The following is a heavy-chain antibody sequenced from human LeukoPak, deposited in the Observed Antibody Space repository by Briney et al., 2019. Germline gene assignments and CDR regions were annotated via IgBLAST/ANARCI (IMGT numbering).Heavy chain of an antibody. J-gene: IGHJ4*02. Sequence: GGSLRLSCAASGFTFRTYYMNWVRQTPGKGLEWVSYISPSSGAIHYADSVKGRFTISRDNAKNSLSLQMSSLRAEDTAVYYCARDMGTSSWHAFDNWGQGTLVTVSS. CDR2: ISPSSGAI. CDR1: GFTFRTYY. V-gene: IGHV3-48*01. D-gene: IGHD6-13*01. CDR3: ARDMGTSSWHAFDN.